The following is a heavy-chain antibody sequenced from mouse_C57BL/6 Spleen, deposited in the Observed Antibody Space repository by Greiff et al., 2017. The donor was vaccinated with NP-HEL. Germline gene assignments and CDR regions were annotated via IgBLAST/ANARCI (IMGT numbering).Heavy chain of an antibody. CDR3: ARFGDYGSSGGYYAMDY. D-gene: IGHD1-1*01. CDR1: GYAFSSSW. V-gene: IGHV1-82*01. Sequence: VQLQESGPELVKPGASVKISCKASGYAFSSSWMNWVKQRPGKGLEWIGRIYPGDGDTNYNGKFKGKATLTADKSSSTAYMQLSSLTSEDSAVYFCARFGDYGSSGGYYAMDYWGQGTSVTVSS. CDR2: IYPGDGDT. J-gene: IGHJ4*01.